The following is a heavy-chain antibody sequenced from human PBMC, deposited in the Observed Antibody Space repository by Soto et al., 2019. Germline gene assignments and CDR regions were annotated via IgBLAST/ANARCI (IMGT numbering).Heavy chain of an antibody. D-gene: IGHD3-22*01. CDR1: GFTFSSYA. CDR3: AKGISYYYDSSAYFDY. J-gene: IGHJ4*02. CDR2: ISGSGGST. Sequence: EVQLLESGGGLVQPGGSLRLSCAASGFTFSSYAMSWVRQAPGKGLGWVSAISGSGGSTYYADSVKGRFTISRDNSKNTLYLQMNSLRAEDTAVYYCAKGISYYYDSSAYFDYWGQGTLVTVSS. V-gene: IGHV3-23*01.